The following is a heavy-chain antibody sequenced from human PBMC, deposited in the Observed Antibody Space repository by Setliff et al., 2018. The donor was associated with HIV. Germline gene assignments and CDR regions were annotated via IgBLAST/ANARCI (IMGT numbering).Heavy chain of an antibody. V-gene: IGHV4-39*07. CDR3: ATEEGTTVHRIDF. CDR1: GGSIDISDYC. CDR2: ICHSGRS. J-gene: IGHJ4*02. Sequence: SETLSLTCTVSGGSIDISDYCWGWVRQPPGKGLEWIGSICHSGRSYYNPSLKSRLTISVDTSKNQFSLKMTPVTAADTAVYYCATEEGTTVHRIDFWGQGTLVTVSS. D-gene: IGHD4-17*01.